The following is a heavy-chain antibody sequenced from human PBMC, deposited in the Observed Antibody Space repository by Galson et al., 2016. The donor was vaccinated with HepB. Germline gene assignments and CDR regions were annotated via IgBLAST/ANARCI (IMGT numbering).Heavy chain of an antibody. J-gene: IGHJ4*02. D-gene: IGHD2-8*01. CDR1: GASISPANW. CDR2: IYHSGST. Sequence: SETLSLTCAVSGASISPANWWSWVRQPPGKGLEWIGEIYHSGSTSYSPSLQSRVTISVDKSKNQISLTLGSVTAADTAVYYCARGGLIWYQNCFDLWGQGTLATVSS. V-gene: IGHV4-4*02. CDR3: ARGGLIWYQNCFDL.